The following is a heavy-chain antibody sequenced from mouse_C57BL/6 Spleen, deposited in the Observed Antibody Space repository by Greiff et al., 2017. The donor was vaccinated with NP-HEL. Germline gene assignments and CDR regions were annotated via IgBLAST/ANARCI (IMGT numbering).Heavy chain of an antibody. J-gene: IGHJ3*01. Sequence: VQLKESGPELVKPGASVKIPCKASGYTFTDYNMDWVKQSHGKSLEWIGDINPNNGGTIYNQKFKGKATLTVDKSSSTAYMELRSLTSEDTAVYYCARGEGYYYGSSPFAYWGQGTLVTVSA. CDR2: INPNNGGT. V-gene: IGHV1-18*01. CDR1: GYTFTDYN. D-gene: IGHD1-1*01. CDR3: ARGEGYYYGSSPFAY.